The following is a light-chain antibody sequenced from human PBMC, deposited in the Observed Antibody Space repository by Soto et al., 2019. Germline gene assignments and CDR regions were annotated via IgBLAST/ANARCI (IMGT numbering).Light chain of an antibody. CDR1: QHLXED. V-gene: IGKV1-5*03. J-gene: IGKJ1*01. CDR2: TAS. Sequence: DIQLTQCPSTLSASAGDSVTITCRASQHLXEDFVWYQQKPGKAPKLLXDTASSLEREGPSRLSGSGSATDFTLTISSLQPEYFANYYFQQSYSSTRTFGQGTKVDI. CDR3: QQSYSSTRT.